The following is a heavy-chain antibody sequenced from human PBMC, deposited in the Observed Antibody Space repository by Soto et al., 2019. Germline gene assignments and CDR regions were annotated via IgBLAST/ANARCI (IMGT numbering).Heavy chain of an antibody. J-gene: IGHJ3*02. CDR1: GYTFTSYG. CDR2: ISAYNGNT. V-gene: IGHV1-18*01. Sequence: GASVKVSCKASGYTFTSYGISWVRQAPGQGLEWMGWISAYNGNTIYAQKLQGRVTMTTDASTGTAYMELRSLRSDDTAVYYCARGVHYDYIWGSYRLYAFDIWGQGTMVTVSS. D-gene: IGHD3-16*02. CDR3: ARGVHYDYIWGSYRLYAFDI.